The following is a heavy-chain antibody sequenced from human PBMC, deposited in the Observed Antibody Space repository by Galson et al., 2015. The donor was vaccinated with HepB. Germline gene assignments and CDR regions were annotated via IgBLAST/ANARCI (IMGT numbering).Heavy chain of an antibody. CDR1: GYTFTSYG. D-gene: IGHD2-2*01. V-gene: IGHV1-69*06. J-gene: IGHJ5*02. CDR3: ASGYCSSTSCEELLNVLRS. Sequence: SVKVSCKASGYTFTSYGISRVRQAPGQGLEWMGGIIPIFGTANYAQKFQGRVTITADKSTSTAYMELSSLRSEDTAVYYCASGYCSSTSCEELLNVLRSWGQGTLVTVSS. CDR2: IIPIFGTA.